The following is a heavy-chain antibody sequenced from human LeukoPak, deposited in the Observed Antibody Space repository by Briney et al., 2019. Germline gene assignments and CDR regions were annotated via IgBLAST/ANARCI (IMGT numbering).Heavy chain of an antibody. CDR1: GFTFSSYD. Sequence: GGSLRLSCAASGFTFSSYDMHWVRQATGKGLEWVSAIGTAGDTYYPGSVKGRFTISRENAKNSLYLQMNSLRAGDTAVYYCARALFRNDAFDIWGQGTMVTVPS. CDR2: IGTAGDT. CDR3: ARALFRNDAFDI. J-gene: IGHJ3*02. V-gene: IGHV3-13*01. D-gene: IGHD1-14*01.